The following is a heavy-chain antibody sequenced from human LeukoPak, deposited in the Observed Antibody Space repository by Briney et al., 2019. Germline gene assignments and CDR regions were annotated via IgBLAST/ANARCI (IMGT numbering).Heavy chain of an antibody. J-gene: IGHJ5*02. CDR3: ARGYDFWSGYYRQIWFDP. D-gene: IGHD3-3*01. Sequence: SETLSLTCTVSGGPLNSVSRYWGWIRQPPGKGLEWIGSIHYSGSTYYNPSLKNRVTISVDTSKNQFSLKLSSVTAADTAVYYCARGYDFWSGYYRQIWFDPGGQGTLVSVSS. V-gene: IGHV4-39*07. CDR2: IHYSGST. CDR1: GGPLNSVSRY.